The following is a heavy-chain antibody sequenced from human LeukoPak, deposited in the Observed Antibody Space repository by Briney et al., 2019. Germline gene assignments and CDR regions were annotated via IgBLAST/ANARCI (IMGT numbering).Heavy chain of an antibody. Sequence: SETLSLTCAVYGGSFSGYYWSWIRQPPGKGLEWIGEINHSGSTNYNPSLKSRVTISVDTSKNQFSLKLSSVTAADTAVYYCARRREAAMVAFGYRGQGTLVTVSS. CDR3: ARRREAAMVAFGY. J-gene: IGHJ4*02. V-gene: IGHV4-34*01. CDR2: INHSGST. D-gene: IGHD5-18*01. CDR1: GGSFSGYY.